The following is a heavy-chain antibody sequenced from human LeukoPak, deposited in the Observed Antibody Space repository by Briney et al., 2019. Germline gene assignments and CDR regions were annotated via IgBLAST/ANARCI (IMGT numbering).Heavy chain of an antibody. CDR2: IESDGSSK. Sequence: VGSLRLSCAASGFTFRTYWMNWVRQAPWKGLVWVSRIESDGSSKSYADSVKGRFTISRDNAANTLYLQMNSLRAEDTAVYYCARTGHSSGYYSPDLWGQGTLVTVSS. D-gene: IGHD3-22*01. J-gene: IGHJ4*02. CDR3: ARTGHSSGYYSPDL. V-gene: IGHV3-74*01. CDR1: GFTFRTYW.